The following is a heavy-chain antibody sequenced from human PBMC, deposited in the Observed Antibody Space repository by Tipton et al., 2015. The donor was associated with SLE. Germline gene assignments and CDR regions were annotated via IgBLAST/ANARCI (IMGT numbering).Heavy chain of an antibody. Sequence: LRLSCAASGFTFSSYDMNWVRQAPGKGLEWASYISSSGRTIYYADSVKGRFTISRDNAKNSLYLQMNTLRAEDTAIYYCAGDLRERMGYGMDVWDQGP. CDR3: AGDLRERMGYGMDV. D-gene: IGHD2-8*01. CDR2: ISSSGRTI. V-gene: IGHV3-48*03. CDR1: GFTFSSYD. J-gene: IGHJ6*02.